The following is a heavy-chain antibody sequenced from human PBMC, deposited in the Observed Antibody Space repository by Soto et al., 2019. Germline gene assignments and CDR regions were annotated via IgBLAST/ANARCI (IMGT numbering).Heavy chain of an antibody. CDR3: AKDGDFWSGYYPPRYYYGMDV. Sequence: LRLSCAASGFTFSSYGMHWVRQAPGKGLEWVAVISYDGSNKYYADSVKGRFTISRDNSKNTLYLQMNSLRAEDTAVYYCAKDGDFWSGYYPPRYYYGMDVWGQGTTVTVSS. CDR1: GFTFSSYG. CDR2: ISYDGSNK. V-gene: IGHV3-30*18. D-gene: IGHD3-3*01. J-gene: IGHJ6*02.